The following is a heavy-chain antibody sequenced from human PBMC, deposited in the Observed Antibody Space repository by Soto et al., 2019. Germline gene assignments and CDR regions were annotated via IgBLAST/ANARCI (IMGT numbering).Heavy chain of an antibody. CDR2: ISSSGSTI. CDR3: ARVWSTVVTPLDY. D-gene: IGHD4-17*01. J-gene: IGHJ4*02. V-gene: IGHV3-11*01. Sequence: PGGSLRLSCAASGFTFSDYYMSWIRQAPGKGLEWVSYISSSGSTIYYADSVKGRFTISRDNAKNSLYLQMNSLRAEDTAVYYCARVWSTVVTPLDYWGQGTLVTVSS. CDR1: GFTFSDYY.